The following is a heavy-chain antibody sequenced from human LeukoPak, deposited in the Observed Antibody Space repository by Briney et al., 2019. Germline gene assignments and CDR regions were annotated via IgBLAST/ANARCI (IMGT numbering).Heavy chain of an antibody. CDR3: ARDGRYCGGDCYLDY. J-gene: IGHJ4*02. Sequence: GWSLRLSCAASGFTFSDYYMSWIRQAPGKGLEWVSYISSSGSTIYYAHSVKGRFTISRDNAKNSLYLQMNSLRAEDTAVYYCARDGRYCGGDCYLDYWGQGALVTVSS. CDR2: ISSSGSTI. CDR1: GFTFSDYY. V-gene: IGHV3-11*01. D-gene: IGHD2-21*02.